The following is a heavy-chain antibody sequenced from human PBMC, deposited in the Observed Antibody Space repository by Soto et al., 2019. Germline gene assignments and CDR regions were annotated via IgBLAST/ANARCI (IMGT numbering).Heavy chain of an antibody. CDR1: GFTFSSYG. CDR3: ATARVGYDFWSGYRYGMDV. D-gene: IGHD3-3*01. J-gene: IGHJ6*02. V-gene: IGHV3-33*01. CDR2: IWYDGSNK. Sequence: PGGSLRLSCAASGFTFSSYGMHWVRQAPGKGLEWVAVIWYDGSNKYYADSVKGRFTISRDNSKNTLYLQMNSLRAEDTAVYYCATARVGYDFWSGYRYGMDVWGQGTTVTVSS.